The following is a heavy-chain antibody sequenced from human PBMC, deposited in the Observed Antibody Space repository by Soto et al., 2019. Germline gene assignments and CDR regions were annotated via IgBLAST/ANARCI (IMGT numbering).Heavy chain of an antibody. V-gene: IGHV1-69*01. J-gene: IGHJ4*02. D-gene: IGHD3-22*01. CDR1: GGTFSSYA. Sequence: QVQLVQSGAEVKKPGSSVKVSCKASGGTFSSYAISWVRQAPGQGLEWMGGIIPIFGTANYAQKFQGRVTITADDSTSTAYMELSSLRSEDTAVYYCARGGGDYCDSSGPYYFDFWGQGTLVTVSS. CDR2: IIPIFGTA. CDR3: ARGGGDYCDSSGPYYFDF.